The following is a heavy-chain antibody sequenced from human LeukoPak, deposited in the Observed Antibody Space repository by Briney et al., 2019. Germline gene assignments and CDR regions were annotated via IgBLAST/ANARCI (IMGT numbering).Heavy chain of an antibody. CDR3: ARGADSGWFGDY. D-gene: IGHD6-19*01. CDR2: SNAGNGNT. V-gene: IGHV1-3*02. CDR1: GYIFTNYG. J-gene: IGHJ4*02. Sequence: GASVKASCKASGYIFTNYGMHWVRQAPGQRLEWMGWSNAGNGNTKYSQEFQGRVTFTRDTSANTAYMELSSLRSEDMAVYYCARGADSGWFGDYWGQGTLVTVSS.